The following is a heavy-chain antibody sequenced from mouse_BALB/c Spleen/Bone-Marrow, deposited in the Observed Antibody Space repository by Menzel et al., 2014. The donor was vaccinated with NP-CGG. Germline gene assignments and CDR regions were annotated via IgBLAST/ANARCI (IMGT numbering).Heavy chain of an antibody. V-gene: IGHV1-4*01. D-gene: IGHD2-2*01. CDR2: INPSSGYT. Sequence: QVQLQQSGAELASPGASVKMSCKASGYTFAYYTVHWVKQRPGQGLEWIGYINPSSGYTNYNQKFKDKATLTTDKSSSTAYMQLSSLTSEDSAVYYCAREVYGSWFAYWGQGTLVTVSA. CDR3: AREVYGSWFAY. J-gene: IGHJ3*01. CDR1: GYTFAYYT.